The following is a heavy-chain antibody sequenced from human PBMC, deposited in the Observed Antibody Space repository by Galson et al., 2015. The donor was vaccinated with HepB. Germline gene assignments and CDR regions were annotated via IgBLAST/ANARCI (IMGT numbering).Heavy chain of an antibody. CDR1: GDSVSSNSAA. CDR3: AREGGQWLANDAFDI. D-gene: IGHD6-19*01. J-gene: IGHJ3*02. Sequence: CAISGDSVSSNSAAWNWIRQSPSRGLEWLGRTYYRSKWYNDYAVSVKSRITINPDTSKNQFSLQLNSVTPEDTAVYYCAREGGQWLANDAFDIWGQGTMVTVSS. CDR2: TYYRSKWYN. V-gene: IGHV6-1*01.